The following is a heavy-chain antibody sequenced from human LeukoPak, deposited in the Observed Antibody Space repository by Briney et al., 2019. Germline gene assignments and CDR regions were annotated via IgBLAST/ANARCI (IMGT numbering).Heavy chain of an antibody. D-gene: IGHD3-22*01. CDR2: IYPGDSDT. V-gene: IGHV5-51*01. J-gene: IGHJ4*02. CDR3: ARPIQANYYSGMGY. Sequence: GALLQICCECSGSFFTAYSICGGRPLRGKVEEWMGIIYPGDSDTKDSPSFQGQVTISADQSISTAYLQWSSLKASDIALYYSARPIQANYYSGMGYWGQGTLVTVSS. CDR1: GSFFTAYS.